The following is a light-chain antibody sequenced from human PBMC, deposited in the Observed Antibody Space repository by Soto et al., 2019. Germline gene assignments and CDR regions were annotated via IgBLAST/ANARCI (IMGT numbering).Light chain of an antibody. V-gene: IGKV3-20*01. CDR3: QQYTDSPYT. J-gene: IGKJ2*01. CDR1: QSVSSSY. Sequence: EIVLTQSPGTLSLSPGERGTLSCRASQSVSSSYLAWYQQKPGQAPRLLIYGASSRATGIPDRFSGSGSGTDFTLTISRLEPEDFAVYYCQQYTDSPYTFCQGTKLEIK. CDR2: GAS.